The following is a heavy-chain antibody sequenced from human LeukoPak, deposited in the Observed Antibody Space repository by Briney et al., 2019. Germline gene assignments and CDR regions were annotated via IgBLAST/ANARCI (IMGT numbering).Heavy chain of an antibody. CDR2: TYYRSKWYN. J-gene: IGHJ6*03. CDR3: ARGVDTAMVYYYMDV. Sequence: SQTLSLTCAISGDSLSSNSAAWTWIRQSPSSGLEWLGRTYYRSKWYNDYAVSVKSRITINPDTSKNQFSLQLTSVTPEDTAVYYCARGVDTAMVYYYMDVWGKGTTVTVSS. D-gene: IGHD5-18*01. V-gene: IGHV6-1*01. CDR1: GDSLSSNSAA.